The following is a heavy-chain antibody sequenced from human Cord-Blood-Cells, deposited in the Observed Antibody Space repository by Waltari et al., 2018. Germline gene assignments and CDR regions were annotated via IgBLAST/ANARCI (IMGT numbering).Heavy chain of an antibody. D-gene: IGHD6-6*01. V-gene: IGHV1-69*12. CDR1: GGTFSSYA. CDR2: CSRCCGTA. Sequence: QVQLVQSGAEVKKPGSSVKVSCKASGGTFSSYAIRWVRQAPGQGLEWRGGCSRCCGTAKYEKKFQGRVTVTADESTSTAYMEVSSLGSEDTAVYYCAREALEYSSSGGAFDIWGQGTMVTVSS. J-gene: IGHJ3*02. CDR3: AREALEYSSSGGAFDI.